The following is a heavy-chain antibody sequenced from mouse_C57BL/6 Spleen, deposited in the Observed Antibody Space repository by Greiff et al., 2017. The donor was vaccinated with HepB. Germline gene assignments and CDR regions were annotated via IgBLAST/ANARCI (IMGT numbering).Heavy chain of an antibody. J-gene: IGHJ1*03. V-gene: IGHV1-54*01. CDR1: GYAFTNYL. Sequence: LQESGAELVRPGTSVKVSCKASGYAFTNYLIEWVKQRPGQGLEWIGVINPGSGGTNYNEKFKGKATLTADKSSSTAYMQLSSLTSEDSAVYFCARTDYGSSPWYFDVWGTGTTVTVSS. CDR2: INPGSGGT. D-gene: IGHD1-1*01. CDR3: ARTDYGSSPWYFDV.